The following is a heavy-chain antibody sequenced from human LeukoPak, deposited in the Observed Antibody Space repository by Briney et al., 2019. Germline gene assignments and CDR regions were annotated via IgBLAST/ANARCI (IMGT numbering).Heavy chain of an antibody. CDR3: ARDLGATTGAPWYYFDN. D-gene: IGHD1-26*01. CDR2: INPNTGGT. CDR1: GYTFTDYY. V-gene: IGHV1-2*02. Sequence: ASVKVSCKASGYTFTDYYFHWVRQVPGQGLECMGWINPNTGGTNYPQKFQGRVTMTRDTAISTAYMELTSLRSDDTAVYCCARDLGATTGAPWYYFDNWGQGTLVTVPS. J-gene: IGHJ4*01.